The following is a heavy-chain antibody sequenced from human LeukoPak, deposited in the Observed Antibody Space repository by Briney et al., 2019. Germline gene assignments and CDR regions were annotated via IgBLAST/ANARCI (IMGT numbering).Heavy chain of an antibody. CDR1: GFTVSSNY. D-gene: IGHD2-15*01. Sequence: AGGSLRPSCAASGFTVSSNYMSWVRQAPGKGLEWVSVIYSGGSTYYADSVKGRFTISRDNSKNTLYLQMNSLRAEDTAVYYCANLSSQKLNRDYWGQGTLVTVSS. CDR2: IYSGGST. J-gene: IGHJ4*02. V-gene: IGHV3-53*01. CDR3: ANLSSQKLNRDY.